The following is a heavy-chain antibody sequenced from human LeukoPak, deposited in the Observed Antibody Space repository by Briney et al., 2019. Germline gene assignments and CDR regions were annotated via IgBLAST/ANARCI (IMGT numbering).Heavy chain of an antibody. V-gene: IGHV4-34*01. D-gene: IGHD4-11*01. CDR1: GGSFSGYY. CDR2: IYYSGST. Sequence: SETLSLTCAVYGGSFSGYYWSWIRQPPGKGLEWIGSIYYSGSTFHNPSLQSRVTISVDTSKNQLSLRLNSVTAADTAVYYCCHYKYYFDYWGQGALATVSS. J-gene: IGHJ4*02. CDR3: CHYKYYFDY.